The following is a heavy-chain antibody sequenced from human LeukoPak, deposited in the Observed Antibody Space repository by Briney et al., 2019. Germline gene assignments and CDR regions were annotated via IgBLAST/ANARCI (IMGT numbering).Heavy chain of an antibody. CDR1: GFTFSSYE. J-gene: IGHJ4*02. CDR3: ARDKDEYSFDY. CDR2: ISSRGGTI. Sequence: GGSLRLSCAASGFTFSSYEMNWVRQAPGKGLEWVSHISSRGGTIYYADSVKGRFTISRDNAKNSLYLQVNSLRAEDTAVYYCARDKDEYSFDYWGQGTLVTVSS. D-gene: IGHD2-15*01. V-gene: IGHV3-48*03.